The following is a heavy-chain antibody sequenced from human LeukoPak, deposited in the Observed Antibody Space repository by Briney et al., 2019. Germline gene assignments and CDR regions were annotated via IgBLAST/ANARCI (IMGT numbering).Heavy chain of an antibody. J-gene: IGHJ4*02. CDR3: ARAVHYSGSGSYYTIFDY. D-gene: IGHD3-10*01. CDR2: IFYSGNT. Sequence: LSETLSLTCTVSGASTSSRSFYWGWIRQPPGKGLEWIGSIFYSGNTYYNPSLKSRVTLSVDTSKNQFSLKVSSVTAADTAVYYCARAVHYSGSGSYYTIFDYWGQGTLVTVSS. CDR1: GASTSSRSFY. V-gene: IGHV4-39*07.